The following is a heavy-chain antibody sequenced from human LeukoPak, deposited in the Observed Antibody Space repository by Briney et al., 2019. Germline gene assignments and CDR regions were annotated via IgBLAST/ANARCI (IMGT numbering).Heavy chain of an antibody. D-gene: IGHD6-13*01. V-gene: IGHV3-49*04. CDR3: TRTRITGAGPRWFDP. CDR1: GFTFSSYA. Sequence: PGGSLRLSCAASGFTFSSYAMSWVRQAPGKGLEWVGFIRSKAFGGTTEYAASVKGRIIISRDDSKSIAYLQMNRLQTEDTAVYYCTRTRITGAGPRWFDPWGQGTLVTVSS. J-gene: IGHJ5*02. CDR2: IRSKAFGGTT.